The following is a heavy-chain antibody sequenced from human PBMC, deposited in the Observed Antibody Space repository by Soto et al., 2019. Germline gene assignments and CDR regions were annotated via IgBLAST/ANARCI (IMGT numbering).Heavy chain of an antibody. CDR1: GFTFSSYA. V-gene: IGHV3-23*01. D-gene: IGHD1-26*01. CDR3: AKGKISTTTYTSFDS. Sequence: SLRLSWAAAGFTFSSYAMRWVRQAPGKGLEWVSDHADSVKGRFTISRDNYKSSLYLQMSNLRAEDKAIYYCAKGKISTTTYTSFDSRGQGTFVTVSS. J-gene: IGHJ5*01.